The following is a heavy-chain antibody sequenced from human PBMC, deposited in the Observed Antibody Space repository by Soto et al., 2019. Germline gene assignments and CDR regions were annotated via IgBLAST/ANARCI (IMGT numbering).Heavy chain of an antibody. CDR2: IGTAGDT. D-gene: IGHD6-13*01. J-gene: IGHJ2*01. V-gene: IGHV3-13*01. CDR1: GFTFSSYD. Sequence: GGSLRLSCAASGFTFSSYDMHWVRQATGKGLEWVSAIGTAGDTYYPGSVKGRFTISRENAKNSLYLQMNSLRAGDTAVYYCARGQQLAVNWYCDLWGRGTLVTVSS. CDR3: ARGQQLAVNWYCDL.